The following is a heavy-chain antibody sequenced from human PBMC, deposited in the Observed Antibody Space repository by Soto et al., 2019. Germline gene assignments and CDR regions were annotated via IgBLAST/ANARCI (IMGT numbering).Heavy chain of an antibody. CDR3: ARDVGLRYCSGGSCYYFDY. Sequence: SETLSLTCAVYGGSFSGYYWSWIRQPPGKGLEWIGEINNSGSTNYNPSLKSRVTISVDTSKNQFSLKLSSVTAADTAVYYCARDVGLRYCSGGSCYYFDYWGQGTLVTVSS. J-gene: IGHJ4*02. CDR1: GGSFSGYY. D-gene: IGHD2-15*01. V-gene: IGHV4-34*01. CDR2: INNSGST.